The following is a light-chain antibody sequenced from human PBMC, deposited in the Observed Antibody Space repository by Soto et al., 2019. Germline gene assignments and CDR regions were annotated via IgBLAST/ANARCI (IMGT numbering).Light chain of an antibody. CDR1: SSSIGAEYD. J-gene: IGLJ2*01. CDR3: QSFDSSLSGLV. Sequence: QPVLTQPPSVSGAPGQRVTISCTGSSSSIGAEYDVHWSQQLPGEAPKLLIYGNNNRPSGVPDRFSGFKSGTSASLAITWLQAEDEADYYCQSFDSSLSGLVFGGGTKVTVL. V-gene: IGLV1-40*01. CDR2: GNN.